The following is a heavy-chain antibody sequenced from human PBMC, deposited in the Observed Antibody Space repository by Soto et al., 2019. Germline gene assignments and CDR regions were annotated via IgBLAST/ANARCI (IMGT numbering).Heavy chain of an antibody. Sequence: ASVKVFCKASGYTFTTHAMHWVRQAPGQSLEWMGWINGGTGQTKHSQRFQGRVTITRDTSASTAYMELSSLRSEDTAVYYCARGKGMEENYYYDGLDIWGQGTTVTVSS. D-gene: IGHD1-1*01. CDR3: ARGKGMEENYYYDGLDI. V-gene: IGHV1-3*01. J-gene: IGHJ6*02. CDR1: GYTFTTHA. CDR2: INGGTGQT.